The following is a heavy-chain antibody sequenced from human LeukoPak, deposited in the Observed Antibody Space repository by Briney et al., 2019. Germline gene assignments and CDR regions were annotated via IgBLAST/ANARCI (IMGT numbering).Heavy chain of an antibody. J-gene: IGHJ4*02. CDR1: GGSISSYY. CDR3: ARHPELYFFDY. D-gene: IGHD3-10*01. CDR2: ISYSGST. V-gene: IGHV4-59*08. Sequence: SETLSLTCTVSGGSISSYYWSWIRQPPGKGLEWIGYISYSGSTNYNPSLKSRGTISADTSKNQVSLTLSSVTAADTAVYYCARHPELYFFDYWGQGTLVTVSS.